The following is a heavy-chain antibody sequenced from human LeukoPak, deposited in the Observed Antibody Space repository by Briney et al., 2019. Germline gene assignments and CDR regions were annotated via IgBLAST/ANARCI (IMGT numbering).Heavy chain of an antibody. CDR2: IYSGGST. J-gene: IGHJ4*02. V-gene: IGHV3-53*01. CDR1: GFTVSSNY. Sequence: GGSLRLSCAASGFTVSSNYMSWVRQAPGKGLEWVSVIYSGGSTYYADSVKGRFTISRDNSKNTLYLQMNSLRAEDTAVYYCASFDYGDHGDYWGQGTLVTVSS. D-gene: IGHD4-17*01. CDR3: ASFDYGDHGDY.